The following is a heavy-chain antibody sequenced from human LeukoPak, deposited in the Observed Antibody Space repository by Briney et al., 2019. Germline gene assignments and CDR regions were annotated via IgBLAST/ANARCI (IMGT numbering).Heavy chain of an antibody. D-gene: IGHD3-22*01. V-gene: IGHV3-23*01. J-gene: IGHJ4*02. Sequence: PGRSLRLSCAASGFTFSSYAMSWVRQAPGRGLDWVSASSGSGGSTYDAVYGKGRFTIAKDNSKNSLYLQMNSLRAEDTAVYYCAAYYDSSGYYRTPFDYWGQGTLVTVSS. CDR1: GFTFSSYA. CDR3: AAYYDSSGYYRTPFDY. CDR2: SSGSGGST.